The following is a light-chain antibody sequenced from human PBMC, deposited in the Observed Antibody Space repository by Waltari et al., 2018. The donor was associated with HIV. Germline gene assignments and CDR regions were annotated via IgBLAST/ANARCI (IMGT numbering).Light chain of an antibody. CDR1: ALPKQY. J-gene: IGLJ2*01. V-gene: IGLV3-25*03. CDR2: KDS. Sequence: SYELTQPPSASVSPGQTARITCSGNALPKQYAYLYQQKPGQAPVLVIYKDSERPSGIPERFSGSSSGTTVTLTISGVQAEDEADYYCQSADSSGSVVFGGGTKLTVL. CDR3: QSADSSGSVV.